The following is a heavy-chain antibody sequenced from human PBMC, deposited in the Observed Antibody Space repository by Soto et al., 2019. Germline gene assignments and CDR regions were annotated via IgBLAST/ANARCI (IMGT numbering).Heavy chain of an antibody. CDR3: ARDRGRSCSGGTCPFDY. Sequence: GASVKVSCKPSGYTFINYGITWLRRAPGQGLEWMGWISGYDGNTNYAPKLQGRVTMTRDTSTSTVYMELRSLRSDDTAVYYCARDRGRSCSGGTCPFDYWGQGTLVTVSS. D-gene: IGHD2-15*01. CDR1: GYTFINYG. CDR2: ISGYDGNT. V-gene: IGHV1-18*01. J-gene: IGHJ4*02.